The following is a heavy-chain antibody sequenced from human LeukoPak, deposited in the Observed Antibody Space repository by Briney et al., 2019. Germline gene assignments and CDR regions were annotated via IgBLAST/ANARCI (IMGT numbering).Heavy chain of an antibody. CDR3: ARDDPHSPDYGGTHFDY. V-gene: IGHV4-61*02. CDR1: GGSISSGSYY. D-gene: IGHD4-23*01. J-gene: IGHJ4*02. CDR2: IYTSGST. Sequence: PSETLSLTCTVSGGSISSGSYYWSWIRQPAGKGLEWIGRIYTSGSTNYNPSLKSRVTISVDTSKNQFSLKLSSVTAADTAVYYCARDDPHSPDYGGTHFDYWGQGTLVTVSS.